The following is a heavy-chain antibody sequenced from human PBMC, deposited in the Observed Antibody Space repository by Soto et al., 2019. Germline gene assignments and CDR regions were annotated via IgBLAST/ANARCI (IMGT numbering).Heavy chain of an antibody. CDR2: ISGSGGST. D-gene: IGHD6-13*01. CDR1: GFTFSSYA. Sequence: GGSLRLSCAASGFTFSSYAMSWVRQAPGKGLEWVSAISGSGGSTYYADSVKGRFTISRDNSKNTLYLQMNSLRAEDTAVYYCAKSNILYSSSWYLGYYYYGMDVWGQGTTVTVSS. CDR3: AKSNILYSSSWYLGYYYYGMDV. V-gene: IGHV3-23*01. J-gene: IGHJ6*02.